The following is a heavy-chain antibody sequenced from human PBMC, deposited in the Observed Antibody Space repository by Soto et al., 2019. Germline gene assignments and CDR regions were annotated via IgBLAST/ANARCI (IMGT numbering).Heavy chain of an antibody. Sequence: QVQLVQSGSEVKMPGSSVKVSCKTSGGTFSRHAINWVRQAPGQGLEWMGGIIPMFGTTNYAQKFKGRVTISADEATSTAYMDLSSLRSEDEAVYYCARAAIPGISGYFWFAPWGQGTLVTVSS. CDR1: GGTFSRHA. D-gene: IGHD2-21*02. J-gene: IGHJ5*02. CDR3: ARAAIPGISGYFWFAP. CDR2: IIPMFGTT. V-gene: IGHV1-69*01.